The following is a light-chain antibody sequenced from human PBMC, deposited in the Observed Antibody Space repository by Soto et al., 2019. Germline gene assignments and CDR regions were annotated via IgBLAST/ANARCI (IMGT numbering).Light chain of an antibody. CDR1: SSDVGSYNL. CDR3: CSYAGSRTHVL. V-gene: IGLV2-23*02. CDR2: EVS. J-gene: IGLJ2*01. Sequence: QSALTQPASVSGSPGQSITISCIGTSSDVGSYNLVSWYQQHPGKAPKVLIYEVSERPSGVSNRFSSSKSGNTASLTISGLQAEDEAEYSGCSYAGSRTHVLFGGGTKVTVL.